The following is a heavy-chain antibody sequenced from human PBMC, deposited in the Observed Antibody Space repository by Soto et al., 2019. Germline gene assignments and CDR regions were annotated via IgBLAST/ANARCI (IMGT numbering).Heavy chain of an antibody. J-gene: IGHJ4*02. Sequence: GGSLRLSCQASGFTFSSYAMSWVRQAPGKGLEWVSLVQSNGITYYADSVKGRFTVSRDNSKNTLYLQMDSLRVEDTALYYCAKWPRSGSYYCDFWGPGTMLTVYS. CDR3: AKWPRSGSYYCDF. D-gene: IGHD6-19*01. CDR2: VQSNGIT. V-gene: IGHV3-23*05. CDR1: GFTFSSYA.